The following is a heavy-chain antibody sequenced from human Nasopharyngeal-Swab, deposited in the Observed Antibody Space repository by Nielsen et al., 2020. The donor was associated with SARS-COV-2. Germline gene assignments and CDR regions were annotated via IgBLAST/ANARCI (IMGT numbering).Heavy chain of an antibody. V-gene: IGHV3-30*04. J-gene: IGHJ6*02. Sequence: GESLKISCAASGFTFSSYAMHWVRQAPGKGREWVAVISYDGSNKYYADSVKGRFTISRDNSKNTLYLQMNSLRAEDTAVYYCARELLGLYGMDVWGQGTTVTVSS. D-gene: IGHD4-17*01. CDR2: ISYDGSNK. CDR1: GFTFSSYA. CDR3: ARELLGLYGMDV.